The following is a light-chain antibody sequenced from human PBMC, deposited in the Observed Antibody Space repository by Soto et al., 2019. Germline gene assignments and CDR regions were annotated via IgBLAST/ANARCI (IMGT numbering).Light chain of an antibody. CDR3: CSYAGSHAV. CDR1: SSDVGGYVY. V-gene: IGLV2-11*01. Sequence: QSALTQPRSVSGSPGQSVTISCTGTSSDVGGYVYVSWYQQHPSKAPELIIYDVTKRPSGVPDRFSGSKSGNTASLTISGLQAEDEADYYCCSYAGSHAVFGSGTKVTVL. J-gene: IGLJ1*01. CDR2: DVT.